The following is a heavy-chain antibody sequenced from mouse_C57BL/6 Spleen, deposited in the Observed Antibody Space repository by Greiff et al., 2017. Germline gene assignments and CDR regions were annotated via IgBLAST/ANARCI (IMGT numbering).Heavy chain of an antibody. Sequence: QVQLQQPGAELVRPGSSVKLSCKASGYTFTSYWMDWVKQRPGQGLEWIGNIYPSDSETHYNQKFKDKATLTVDKSSSTAYMQLSSLTSEDSAVYCCAREDYDYAMDYWGQGTSVTVSS. CDR1: GYTFTSYW. D-gene: IGHD2-4*01. J-gene: IGHJ4*01. CDR3: AREDYDYAMDY. CDR2: IYPSDSET. V-gene: IGHV1-61*01.